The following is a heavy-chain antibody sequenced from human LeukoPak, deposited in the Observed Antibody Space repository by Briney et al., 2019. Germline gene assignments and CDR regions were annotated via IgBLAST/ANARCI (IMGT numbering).Heavy chain of an antibody. V-gene: IGHV3-7*03. Sequence: GGSLRLSCVASGFTFETFWMSWIRQAPGKGLEWVANINQDETEKYFEDAVKGRFTISRDNAQNSVYLQMSSLRAEDTAIYYCARDIRKRGYYDFWSGYYKGSPIYYGMDVWGQGTAVTVSS. D-gene: IGHD3-3*01. CDR3: ARDIRKRGYYDFWSGYYKGSPIYYGMDV. J-gene: IGHJ6*02. CDR2: INQDETEK. CDR1: GFTFETFW.